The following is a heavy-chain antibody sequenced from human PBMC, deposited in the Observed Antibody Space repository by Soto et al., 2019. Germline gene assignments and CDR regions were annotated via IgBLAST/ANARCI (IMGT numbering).Heavy chain of an antibody. V-gene: IGHV3-30*18. CDR1: GFTFSSYG. D-gene: IGHD6-6*01. Sequence: LRLSCAASGFTFSSYGMHWVRQAPGKGLEWVAVISYDGSNKYYADSVKGRFTISRDNSKNTLYLQMNSLRAEDTAVYYCAKAGSYSSSAGYGMDVWGQGTTVTVSS. J-gene: IGHJ6*02. CDR3: AKAGSYSSSAGYGMDV. CDR2: ISYDGSNK.